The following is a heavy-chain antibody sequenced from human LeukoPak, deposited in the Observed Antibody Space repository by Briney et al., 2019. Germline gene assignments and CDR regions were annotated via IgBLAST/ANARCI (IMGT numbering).Heavy chain of an antibody. CDR2: ISGSGGST. D-gene: IGHD3-3*01. CDR1: GFTLSSYA. CDR3: AKDIRDYYDFWSGYYPLYYFDY. V-gene: IGHV3-23*01. Sequence: GGSLRLSCAASGFTLSSYAMSWVRQAPGKGLEWVSAISGSGGSTYYADSVKGRFTISRDNSKNTLYLQMNSLRAEDTAVYYCAKDIRDYYDFWSGYYPLYYFDYWGQGTLVTVSS. J-gene: IGHJ4*02.